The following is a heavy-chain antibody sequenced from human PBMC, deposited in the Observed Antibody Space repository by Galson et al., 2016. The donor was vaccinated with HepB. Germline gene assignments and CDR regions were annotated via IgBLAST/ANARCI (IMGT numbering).Heavy chain of an antibody. CDR3: ARVRQYSSSWPRRTYYYGMDV. CDR1: ECIVSSYH. D-gene: IGHD6-13*01. J-gene: IGHJ6*02. V-gene: IGHV3-66*01. Sequence: RLSCAPSECIVSSYHRNWVHQAPGERREWVPLVNSGGSTYYADFVQGKFTSSRDNSKNAVYLEMNSLRVEDTAVYYCARVRQYSSSWPRRTYYYGMDVWGQGTTVTVSS. CDR2: VNSGGST.